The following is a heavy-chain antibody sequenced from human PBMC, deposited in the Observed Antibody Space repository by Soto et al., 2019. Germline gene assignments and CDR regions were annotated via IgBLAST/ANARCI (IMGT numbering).Heavy chain of an antibody. V-gene: IGHV4-4*07. J-gene: IGHJ3*02. Sequence: SETLSLTCTVSGGSISYFYWIWIRQPAGKGLEWIGCIHTSGSTNINPSLKSRVSLSVDTSRNQLSLTLASVTAADTAAYYCARPQYFGEDGAFNIWGQGTVVTVSS. CDR3: ARPQYFGEDGAFNI. CDR1: GGSISYFY. D-gene: IGHD3-10*01. CDR2: IHTSGST.